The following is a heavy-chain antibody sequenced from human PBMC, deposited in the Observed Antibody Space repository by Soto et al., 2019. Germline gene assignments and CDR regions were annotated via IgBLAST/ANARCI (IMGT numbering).Heavy chain of an antibody. Sequence: QITLKESGPTLVKPTQTLTLTCTFSGFSLSTDGVGVGWIRQPPGKALEWLALIYRDDDQRYSPSLKTRLTITKDTSKNQVVPTMTNMDPVDTAKYYCAHAYGGTSWPNDAFDVWGQGTVVTVSS. J-gene: IGHJ3*01. V-gene: IGHV2-5*02. CDR1: GFSLSTDGVG. D-gene: IGHD2-2*01. CDR2: IYRDDDQ. CDR3: AHAYGGTSWPNDAFDV.